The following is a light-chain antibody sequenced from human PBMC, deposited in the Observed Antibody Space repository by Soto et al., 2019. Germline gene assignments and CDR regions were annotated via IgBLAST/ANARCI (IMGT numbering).Light chain of an antibody. CDR2: GAS. Sequence: EIEMTQFPSSMSASVGDRVTVTCRASQGISTYLKWYQQKPGKAPKLLIYGASSFQSGVPSRFSGSGSETEFTLTISSLQPEDFATYSCQQNYSTTWAFGQGTKVDIK. V-gene: IGKV1-39*01. CDR3: QQNYSTTWA. J-gene: IGKJ1*01. CDR1: QGISTY.